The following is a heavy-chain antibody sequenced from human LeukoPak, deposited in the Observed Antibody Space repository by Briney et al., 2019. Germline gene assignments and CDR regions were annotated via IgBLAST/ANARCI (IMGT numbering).Heavy chain of an antibody. D-gene: IGHD3-10*01. J-gene: IGHJ4*02. CDR2: IYPGDSDT. Sequence: GESLKISCKGSGYIFTNNWIGWVRQMPGKGLEWMGIIYPGDSDTRYSPSFEGQVTISADKSISTAYLQWSSLKASDTAMYYCARQARDGSGSRGYSFDFWGLGTLVTVSS. CDR1: GYIFTNNW. V-gene: IGHV5-51*01. CDR3: ARQARDGSGSRGYSFDF.